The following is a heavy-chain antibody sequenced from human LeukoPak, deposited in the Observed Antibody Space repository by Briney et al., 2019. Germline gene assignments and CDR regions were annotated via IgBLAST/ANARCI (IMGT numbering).Heavy chain of an antibody. J-gene: IGHJ4*02. CDR3: ARGHTAVTRHFDF. CDR2: ISSSGSTI. CDR1: GFTFSDYY. D-gene: IGHD4-17*01. V-gene: IGHV3-11*04. Sequence: GGSLRLSCAASGFTFSDYYMSWIRQAPGKGLEWVSYISSSGSTIYYADSVKGRFTISRDNAKNLLYLDMNSLRAEDTAVYYCARGHTAVTRHFDFWGQGTLVTVSS.